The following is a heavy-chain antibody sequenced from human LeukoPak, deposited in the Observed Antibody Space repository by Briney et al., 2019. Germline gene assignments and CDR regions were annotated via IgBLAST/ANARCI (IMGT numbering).Heavy chain of an antibody. Sequence: GGSLRLSCAASGFTFSSYWMSWVRQAPGKGLEWVANIKQDGSEKYYVDSVKGRFTISRDNAKNSLYLQMNSLRAEDTAVYYCARGYYCTNGVCQYFDYWGQGTLVTVSS. D-gene: IGHD2-8*01. V-gene: IGHV3-7*02. CDR2: IKQDGSEK. CDR3: ARGYYCTNGVCQYFDY. J-gene: IGHJ4*02. CDR1: GFTFSSYW.